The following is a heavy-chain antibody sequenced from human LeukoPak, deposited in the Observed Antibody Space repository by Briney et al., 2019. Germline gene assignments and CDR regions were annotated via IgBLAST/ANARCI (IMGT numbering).Heavy chain of an antibody. CDR2: INNDGSYI. J-gene: IGHJ4*02. CDR3: VRDGSAYNFDY. V-gene: IGHV3-74*01. D-gene: IGHD5-24*01. Sequence: PGGSLRLSCAASGFTFSPAWMHWVHQAPGKGLEWVSRINNDGSYINYAESVKGRFTLSRDNTKNTLTLQMNSLRAEDTAVYFCVRDGSAYNFDYWGQGVLVTVSS. CDR1: GFTFSPAW.